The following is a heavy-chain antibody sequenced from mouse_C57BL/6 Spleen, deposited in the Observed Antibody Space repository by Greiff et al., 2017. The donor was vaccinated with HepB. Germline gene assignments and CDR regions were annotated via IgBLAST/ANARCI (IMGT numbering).Heavy chain of an antibody. CDR2: IYPGDGDT. Sequence: QVQLQHSGPELVKPGASVKISCKASGYAFSSSWMNWVKQRPGKGLEWIGRIYPGDGDTNYNGKFKGKATLTADKSSSTAYMQLSSLTSEDSAVYFCARSTAQEDFDYWGQGTTLTVSS. CDR1: GYAFSSSW. D-gene: IGHD3-2*02. CDR3: ARSTAQEDFDY. J-gene: IGHJ2*01. V-gene: IGHV1-82*01.